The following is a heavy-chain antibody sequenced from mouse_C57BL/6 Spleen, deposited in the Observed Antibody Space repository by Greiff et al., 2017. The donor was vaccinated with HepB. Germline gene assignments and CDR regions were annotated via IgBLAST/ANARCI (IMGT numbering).Heavy chain of an antibody. CDR3: ARGAPF. J-gene: IGHJ3*01. Sequence: QVQLQQPGAELVMPGASVKLSCKASGYTFTSYWMHWVKQRPGQGLEWIGEIDPSDSYTNYNQKFKGKSTLTVDKSSSTAYMQLSSLTSEDSAVYYCARGAPFWGQGTLVTVSA. CDR1: GYTFTSYW. V-gene: IGHV1-69*01. CDR2: IDPSDSYT.